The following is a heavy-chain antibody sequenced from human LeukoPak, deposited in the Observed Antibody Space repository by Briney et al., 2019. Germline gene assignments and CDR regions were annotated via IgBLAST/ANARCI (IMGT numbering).Heavy chain of an antibody. V-gene: IGHV4-39*07. CDR1: GGSISSSSYY. Sequence: SETLSLTCTVSGGSISSSSYYWGWIRQPPGKGLEWIGSIYYSGSTYYNPSLKSRVTISVDTSKNQFSLKLSSVTAADTAVYYCARDTGLRYFDWLPHIFDYWGQGTLVTVSS. J-gene: IGHJ4*02. CDR2: IYYSGST. D-gene: IGHD3-9*01. CDR3: ARDTGLRYFDWLPHIFDY.